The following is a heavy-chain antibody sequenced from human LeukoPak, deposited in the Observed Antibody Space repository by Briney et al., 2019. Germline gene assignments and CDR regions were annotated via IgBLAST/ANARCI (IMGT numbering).Heavy chain of an antibody. V-gene: IGHV4-4*07. Sequence: SESLSLTCTVSGGSISGYYWSWIRQPAGEGLEWIGRIHTSGSTNYTPSLKSRVTMSVDTSKNQFSLNLSSLTAADTAVYYCARGGRYSYAAFDYWGQGTLVTVSS. CDR1: GGSISGYY. CDR3: ARGGRYSYAAFDY. CDR2: IHTSGST. J-gene: IGHJ4*02. D-gene: IGHD3-16*01.